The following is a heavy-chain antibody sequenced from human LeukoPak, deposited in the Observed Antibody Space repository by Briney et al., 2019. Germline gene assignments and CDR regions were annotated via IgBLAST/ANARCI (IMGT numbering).Heavy chain of an antibody. CDR1: GFTFSSYA. Sequence: PGRSLRLSCAASGFTFSSYAMHWVRQAPGKGLEWVAVISYDGSNKYYADSVKGRFTISRDNSKNTLYLQMNSLRAEDTAVYYCARAQDDDYGDYGGFDYWGQGTLVTVSS. J-gene: IGHJ4*02. CDR3: ARAQDDDYGDYGGFDY. V-gene: IGHV3-30-3*01. D-gene: IGHD4-17*01. CDR2: ISYDGSNK.